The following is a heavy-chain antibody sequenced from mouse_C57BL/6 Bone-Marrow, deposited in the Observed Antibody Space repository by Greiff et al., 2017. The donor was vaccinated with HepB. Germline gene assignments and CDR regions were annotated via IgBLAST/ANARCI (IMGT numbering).Heavy chain of an antibody. CDR2: IYPGSGNT. J-gene: IGHJ4*01. Sequence: QLQQSGAELVRPGASVKLSCKASGYTFTDYYINWVKHRPGQGLEWIARIYPGSGNTYYNEKFKGKATLTAEKSSSTAYMQLSSLTSEDSAVYFCARGPYDVYSYYAMDYWGQGPSVTVSS. V-gene: IGHV1-76*01. CDR3: ARGPYDVYSYYAMDY. D-gene: IGHD2-3*01. CDR1: GYTFTDYY.